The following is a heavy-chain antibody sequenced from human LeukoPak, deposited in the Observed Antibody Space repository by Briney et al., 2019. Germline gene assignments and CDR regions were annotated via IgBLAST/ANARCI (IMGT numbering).Heavy chain of an antibody. J-gene: IGHJ4*02. CDR2: ISGSGGST. V-gene: IGHV3-23*01. Sequence: GGSLRLSCAASGFTFSSYAMSWVRQAPGKGLEWVLAISGSGGSTYYANSVKGRFTISRDNSKNTLYLQMSSLRAEDTAVYYCAKLPSPIVVVINRYWGQGTLVTVSS. D-gene: IGHD3-22*01. CDR1: GFTFSSYA. CDR3: AKLPSPIVVVINRY.